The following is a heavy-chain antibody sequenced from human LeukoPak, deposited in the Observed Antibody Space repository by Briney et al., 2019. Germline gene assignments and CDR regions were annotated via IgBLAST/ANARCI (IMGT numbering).Heavy chain of an antibody. CDR3: ATADYDYGDSNWFDP. J-gene: IGHJ5*02. CDR1: GYTFTSYG. V-gene: IGHV1-69*06. D-gene: IGHD4-17*01. Sequence: SVKVSCKASGYTFTSYGISWVRQAPGQGLEWMGGIIPIFGTAIYAQKFQGRVTMTEDTSTDTAYMELSSLRSEDTAVYYCATADYDYGDSNWFDPWGQGTLVTVSS. CDR2: IIPIFGTA.